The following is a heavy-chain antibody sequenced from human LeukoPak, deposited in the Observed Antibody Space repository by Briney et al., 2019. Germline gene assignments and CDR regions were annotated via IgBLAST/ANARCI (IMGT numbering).Heavy chain of an antibody. CDR1: GCTVSSYW. D-gene: IGHD6-19*01. CDR2: INSDGSST. V-gene: IGHV3-74*01. Sequence: GGSLRLSCAASGCTVSSYWMHWVRQAPGKGLVWVSRINSDGSSTSYADSVKGRFTISRDNAKNTLYLQMNSLRAEDTAVYYCAREGSVAGLFDYWGQGTLVTVSS. CDR3: AREGSVAGLFDY. J-gene: IGHJ4*02.